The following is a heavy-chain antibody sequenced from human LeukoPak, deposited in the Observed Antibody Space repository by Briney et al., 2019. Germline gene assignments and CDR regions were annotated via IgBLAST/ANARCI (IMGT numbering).Heavy chain of an antibody. CDR2: ISAYNGNT. D-gene: IGHD5-12*01. V-gene: IGHV1-18*01. J-gene: IGHJ6*03. Sequence: GASVKVSCKASGYTFTSYGISWVRQAPGQGLEWMGWISAYNGNTNYAQKLQGRVTMTTDTSASTAYMELRSLRSNDTAVYYCARNPDIVATLGSYYYYYMDVWGKGTTVTVSS. CDR3: ARNPDIVATLGSYYYYYMDV. CDR1: GYTFTSYG.